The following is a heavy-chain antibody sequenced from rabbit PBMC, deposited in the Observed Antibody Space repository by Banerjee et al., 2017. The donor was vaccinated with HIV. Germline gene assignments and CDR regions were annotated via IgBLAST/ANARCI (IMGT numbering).Heavy chain of an antibody. CDR1: GFSLSSYY. Sequence: QEQLEESGGGLVQPEGSLTLTCTASGFSLSSYYMCWVRQAPGKGLEWIACIISSSGTTRYASWVNGRFTISRSTSLNTVDLKMTSLTAADTATYFCARDGYAGHGYPNLWGPGTLVTVS. CDR2: IISSSGTT. V-gene: IGHV1S43*01. J-gene: IGHJ4*01. CDR3: ARDGYAGHGYPNL. D-gene: IGHD6-1*01.